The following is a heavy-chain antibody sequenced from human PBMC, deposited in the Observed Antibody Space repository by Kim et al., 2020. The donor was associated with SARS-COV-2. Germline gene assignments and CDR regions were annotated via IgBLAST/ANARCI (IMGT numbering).Heavy chain of an antibody. J-gene: IGHJ5*02. V-gene: IGHV1-69*01. Sequence: YAQKFQGRVTITADESTSTAYMELSSLRSEDTAVYYCARRRDGYNLGFDPWGQGTLVTVSS. CDR3: ARRRDGYNLGFDP. D-gene: IGHD5-12*01.